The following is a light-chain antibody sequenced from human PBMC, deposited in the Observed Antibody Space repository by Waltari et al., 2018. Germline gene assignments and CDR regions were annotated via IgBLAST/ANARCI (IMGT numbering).Light chain of an antibody. CDR3: QHYYNIPRT. CDR1: QAIRDS. J-gene: IGKJ1*01. Sequence: DIQMTQSPSSLPASVGDRVTITCRASQAIRDSLAWYQQKPGKAPKLLLYGASRLDSGVPFRFSGSGSGTDFTLTITSLQPEDFATYYCQHYYNIPRTFGQGTKVEVK. V-gene: IGKV1-NL1*01. CDR2: GAS.